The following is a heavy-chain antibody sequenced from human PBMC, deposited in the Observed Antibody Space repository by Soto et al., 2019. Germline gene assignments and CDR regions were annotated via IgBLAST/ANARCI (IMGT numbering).Heavy chain of an antibody. CDR2: ISYDGSEK. CDR3: TNDEYYVTSESQPGFAY. CDR1: GFTFNSYG. V-gene: IGHV3-30*18. J-gene: IGHJ4*02. Sequence: QVQLEQSGGGVVQPGRSLRLSCAASGFTFNSYGMHWVRQAPGKGLEWVAVISYDGSEKYYGDSVKGRFTISRDNLKNTLYLQMNSLRTEDTAVYYCTNDEYYVTSESQPGFAYWGQGALVSVSS. D-gene: IGHD3-22*01.